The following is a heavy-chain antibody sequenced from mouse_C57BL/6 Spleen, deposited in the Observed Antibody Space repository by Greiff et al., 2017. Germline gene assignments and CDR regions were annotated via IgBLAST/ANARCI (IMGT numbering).Heavy chain of an antibody. V-gene: IGHV1-22*01. CDR1: GYTFTDYN. J-gene: IGHJ3*01. D-gene: IGHD1-1*01. CDR3: ARGRSTVVEKAWFAY. Sequence: VQLQQSGPELVKPGASVKMSCKASGYTFTDYNMHWVKQSHGKSLEWIGYINPNNGGTSYNQKFKGKATLTVNKSSSTAYMELRSLTSDDSAVYYCARGRSTVVEKAWFAYWGQGTLVTVSA. CDR2: INPNNGGT.